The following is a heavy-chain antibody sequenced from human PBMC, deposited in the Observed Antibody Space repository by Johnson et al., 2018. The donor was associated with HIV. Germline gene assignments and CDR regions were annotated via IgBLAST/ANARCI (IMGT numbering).Heavy chain of an antibody. CDR3: TRPIVSTSEVFDI. Sequence: EVQVVESGGGLVQPGGSLRLSCAASGFTFSNYWMSLVRQAPGKGLEWVANIKEDGSEKNYVDSVKGRFTIFRDNAKNSLYLQMNSLKIEDTAVYYCTRPIVSTSEVFDIWGQGTMVTVSS. J-gene: IGHJ3*02. CDR2: IKEDGSEK. D-gene: IGHD5/OR15-5a*01. V-gene: IGHV3-7*05. CDR1: GFTFSNYW.